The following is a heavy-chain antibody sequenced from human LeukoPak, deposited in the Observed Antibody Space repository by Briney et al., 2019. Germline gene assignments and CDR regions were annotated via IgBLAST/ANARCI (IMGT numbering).Heavy chain of an antibody. CDR3: ARGRVSSSTWYSTYCYYFYMDV. Sequence: SETLSLTCSVSDDSITMYYWTWIRQPPGKGLEWIGYVDHTGSTNFNPSLNGRVSISRDTTKNLFSLRLRSVTAADTAVYFCARGRVSSSTWYSTYCYYFYMDVWGKGTTVTVSS. D-gene: IGHD1-1*01. J-gene: IGHJ6*03. V-gene: IGHV4-59*01. CDR2: VDHTGST. CDR1: DDSITMYY.